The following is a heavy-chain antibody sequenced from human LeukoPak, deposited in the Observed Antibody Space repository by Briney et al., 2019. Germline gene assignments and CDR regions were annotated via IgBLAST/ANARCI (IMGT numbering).Heavy chain of an antibody. V-gene: IGHV3-48*01. D-gene: IGHD6-19*01. J-gene: IGHJ4*02. CDR2: ISSVSSAI. CDR3: ARSRGAGPAAYFDY. CDR1: GFTFSNYG. Sequence: AGGSLRLSCTVSGFTFSNYGMNWVRQAPGKGLKWVAYISSVSSAITYADSVKGRFTISRDNAKNSLFLQMSSLRAEDTAVYYCARSRGAGPAAYFDYWGQGTLITVSS.